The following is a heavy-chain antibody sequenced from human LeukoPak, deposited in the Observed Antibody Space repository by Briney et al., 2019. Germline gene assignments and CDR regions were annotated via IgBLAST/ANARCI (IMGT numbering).Heavy chain of an antibody. CDR3: ARGAVAARYYFDY. D-gene: IGHD6-19*01. CDR2: INPNSSGT. CDR1: GYTFTGYY. Sequence: GASVKVSCKASGYTFTGYYMHWVRQAPGQGLEGVGWINPNSSGTNYAQKFQGRVTMTRDTSISTAYMELSRLRSDDTAVYYCARGAVAARYYFDYWGQGTLVTVSS. J-gene: IGHJ4*02. V-gene: IGHV1-2*02.